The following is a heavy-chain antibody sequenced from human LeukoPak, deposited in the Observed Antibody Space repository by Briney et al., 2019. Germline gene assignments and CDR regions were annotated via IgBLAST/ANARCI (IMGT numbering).Heavy chain of an antibody. V-gene: IGHV3-7*01. Sequence: GGSLRLSCAASGFTFSSYWMSWVRQAPGKGLEWVANIKQDGSEKYYVDSVKGRFTISRDNAKNSLYLQMNSLRAEDTAVYYCARPHHITMIVTWYFDLWGRGTLVTVSS. J-gene: IGHJ2*01. CDR1: GFTFSSYW. CDR3: ARPHHITMIVTWYFDL. CDR2: IKQDGSEK. D-gene: IGHD3-22*01.